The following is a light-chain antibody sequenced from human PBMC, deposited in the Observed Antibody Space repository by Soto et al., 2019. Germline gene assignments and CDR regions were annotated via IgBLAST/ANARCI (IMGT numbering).Light chain of an antibody. V-gene: IGKV1-5*01. CDR3: QQYISFPKT. CDR2: DAS. CDR1: QSVSSW. J-gene: IGKJ1*01. Sequence: DIQMTQSPPTLPAFVGDTVTITCRASQSVSSWLAWYQQKPGTAPNLLIYDASSLASGVPSRFSGSGSGTKFTLTIRSLQPDDFATYSCQQYISFPKTFGQGTKVEMK.